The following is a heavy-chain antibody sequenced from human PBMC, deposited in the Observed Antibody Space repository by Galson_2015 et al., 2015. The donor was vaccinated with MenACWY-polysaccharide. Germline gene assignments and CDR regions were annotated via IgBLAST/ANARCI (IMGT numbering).Heavy chain of an antibody. CDR1: GFTFSNFE. CDR2: ISSSGSST. CDR3: ARDPYNYGYLGDY. Sequence: SLRLSCAASGFTFSNFEMNWVRQAPGKGLEWVSYISSSGSSTYYPDSVKGRFTISRDNAKNSLYLQMNSLRAEDTAVYYCARDPYNYGYLGDYSGQGSLVTVSS. V-gene: IGHV3-48*03. J-gene: IGHJ4*02. D-gene: IGHD5-18*01.